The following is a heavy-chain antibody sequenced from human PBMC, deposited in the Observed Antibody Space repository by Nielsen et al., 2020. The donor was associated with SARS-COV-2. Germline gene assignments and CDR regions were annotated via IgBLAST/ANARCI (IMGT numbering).Heavy chain of an antibody. D-gene: IGHD2-2*01. CDR2: IWYDGSNK. CDR1: GFTFSSYG. J-gene: IGHJ4*02. CDR3: ARDARYCSSTSCYWHYFDY. V-gene: IGHV3-33*01. Sequence: GESLKISCAASGFTFSSYGMHWVRQAPGKGLEWVAVIWYDGSNKYYADSVKGRFTISRDNSKNTLYLQMNSLRAEDTAVYYCARDARYCSSTSCYWHYFDYWGQGTLVTVSS.